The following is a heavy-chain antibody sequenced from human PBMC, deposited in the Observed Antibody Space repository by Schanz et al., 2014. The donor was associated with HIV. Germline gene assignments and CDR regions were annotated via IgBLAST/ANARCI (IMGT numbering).Heavy chain of an antibody. CDR3: ARSQKGTSCCSPLDF. CDR2: ISYDGSSH. J-gene: IGHJ4*02. V-gene: IGHV3-30-3*01. Sequence: QVQVVESGGGVVQPGRSLRLSCAGSGFTFSSYAMHWVRQAPGKGLEWVAFISYDGSSHYSADSVKGRITISRDNSKNRVFLQMNSLSTEDAAVYHCARSQKGTSCCSPLDFWGQGTLATVSS. CDR1: GFTFSSYA. D-gene: IGHD2-2*01.